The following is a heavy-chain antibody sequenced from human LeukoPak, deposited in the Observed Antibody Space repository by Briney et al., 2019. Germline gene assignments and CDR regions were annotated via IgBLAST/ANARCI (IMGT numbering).Heavy chain of an antibody. CDR3: ARRGITMVRGVTSYYYYYYMDV. Sequence: PSETLSLTCAVYGGSFSGYYWSWIRQPPGKGLEWIGEINHSGSTNYNPSLKSRVTISVDTSKNQFSLKLSSVTAADTAVYYCARRGITMVRGVTSYYYYYYMDVWGKGTTVTISS. V-gene: IGHV4-34*01. J-gene: IGHJ6*03. D-gene: IGHD3-10*01. CDR2: INHSGST. CDR1: GGSFSGYY.